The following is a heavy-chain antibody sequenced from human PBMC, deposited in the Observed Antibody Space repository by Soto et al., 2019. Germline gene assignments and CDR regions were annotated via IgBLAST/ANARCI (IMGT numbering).Heavy chain of an antibody. CDR2: ISVDGRND. CDR1: GFTLSSSV. CDR3: AKEGHTSGRCGCFNI. Sequence: GGSLRLSCEASGFTLSSSVMHWVRQAPGKRLEWLSVISVDGRNDLHAGAVKGRFTIPRDISKNMVYLQMNDLRPDDTAMYFCAKEGHTSGRCGCFNIWGQGTMVTVSS. J-gene: IGHJ3*02. V-gene: IGHV3-30*18. D-gene: IGHD6-19*01.